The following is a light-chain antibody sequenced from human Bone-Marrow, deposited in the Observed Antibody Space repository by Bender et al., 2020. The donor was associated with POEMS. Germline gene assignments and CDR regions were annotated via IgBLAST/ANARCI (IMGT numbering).Light chain of an antibody. CDR2: DVT. CDR3: GSWDSSLSAGV. Sequence: QSALTQPRSVSGSPGQSVTISCSGNNSDVGAYNYVSWFKQLPGKAPQLMIFDVTKRPSGVPDRFSGSKSGTSATLGITGLQTGDEAEYYCGSWDSSLSAGVFGGGTKLTVL. CDR1: NSDVGAYNY. V-gene: IGLV2-11*01. J-gene: IGLJ3*02.